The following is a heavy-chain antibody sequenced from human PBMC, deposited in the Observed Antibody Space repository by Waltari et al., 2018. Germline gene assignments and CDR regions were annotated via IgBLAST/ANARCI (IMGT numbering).Heavy chain of an antibody. D-gene: IGHD5-18*01. CDR1: GGSFSGYY. Sequence: QVQLQQWGAGLLKPSETLSLTCAVYGGSFSGYYWSWIRQPPGKGLEWIGEINHSGSTNYNPSLKSRVNISVDTSKNQFSLKLSSVTAADTAVYYCARDRVDTAMVKWTPEHYYYGMDVWGQGTTVTVSS. CDR2: INHSGST. CDR3: ARDRVDTAMVKWTPEHYYYGMDV. J-gene: IGHJ6*02. V-gene: IGHV4-34*01.